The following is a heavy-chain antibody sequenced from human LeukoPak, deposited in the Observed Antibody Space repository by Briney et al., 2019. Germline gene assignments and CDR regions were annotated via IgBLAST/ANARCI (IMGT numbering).Heavy chain of an antibody. CDR2: MNPNSGNT. J-gene: IGHJ5*02. V-gene: IGHV1-8*01. CDR1: GYTFTSYD. Sequence: ASVKVSCKASGYTFTSYDINWVRQATGQGLEWMGWMNPNSGNTGYAQKFQGRVTMTRNTSISTAYMELSSLRSEDTAVYYCARGLWFGEFHPSNWFDPWGQGTLVTVSS. CDR3: ARGLWFGEFHPSNWFDP. D-gene: IGHD3-10*01.